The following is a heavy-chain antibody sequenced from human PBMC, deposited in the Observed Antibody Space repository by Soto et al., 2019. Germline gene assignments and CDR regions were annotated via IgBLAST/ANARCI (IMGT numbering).Heavy chain of an antibody. CDR3: ARGRYSSTNWFDP. CDR2: INPNSGGT. J-gene: IGHJ5*02. D-gene: IGHD6-13*01. CDR1: GYTFTGYY. V-gene: IGHV1-2*04. Sequence: ASVKVSCKASGYTFTGYYMHWVRQAPGQGLEWMGWINPNSGGTNYAQKFQGWVTMTRDTSISTAYMELSRLRSDDTAVYYGARGRYSSTNWFDPWGQGTLVTVSS.